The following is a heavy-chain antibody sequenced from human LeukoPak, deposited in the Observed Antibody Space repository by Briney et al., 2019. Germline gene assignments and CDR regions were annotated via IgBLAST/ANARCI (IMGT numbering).Heavy chain of an antibody. CDR3: ARDGCSSTSCPFDY. CDR2: ISAYNGNT. J-gene: IGHJ4*02. Sequence: ASVKVSCKASGYTFTGYYMHWVRQAPGQGLEWMGWISAYNGNTNYAQKLQGRVTMTTDTSTSTAYMELRSLRSDDTAVYYCARDGCSSTSCPFDYWGQGTLVTVSS. V-gene: IGHV1-18*04. CDR1: GYTFTGYY. D-gene: IGHD2-2*01.